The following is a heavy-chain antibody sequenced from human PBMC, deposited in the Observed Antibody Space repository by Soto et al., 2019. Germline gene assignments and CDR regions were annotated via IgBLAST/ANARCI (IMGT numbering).Heavy chain of an antibody. CDR3: TTRMTAHFDY. D-gene: IGHD2-21*02. J-gene: IGHJ4*02. V-gene: IGHV3-23*01. Sequence: GSLRLSCVASGFTFSHYTLNWVRRAPGKGLEWVSTISDRPTGHTHYAESVRGRFTISRDDSRDTVFLQMDSLRAEDTAVYYCTTRMTAHFDYWGQGVRVTVSS. CDR1: GFTFSHYT. CDR2: ISDRPTGHT.